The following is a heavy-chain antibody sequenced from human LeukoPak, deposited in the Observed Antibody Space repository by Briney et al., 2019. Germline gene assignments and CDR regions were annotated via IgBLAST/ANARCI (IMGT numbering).Heavy chain of an antibody. D-gene: IGHD6-13*01. CDR1: GFTFSRYW. Sequence: GGSLRLSCAASGFTFSRYWMSWVRQAPGKGLEWVANIKQDGSEKYYVDSVKGRFTISRDNAKNSLYLQMNSLRAEDTAVYYCAKEGIAAAGTGWFDPWGQGTLVTVSS. V-gene: IGHV3-7*01. CDR2: IKQDGSEK. J-gene: IGHJ5*02. CDR3: AKEGIAAAGTGWFDP.